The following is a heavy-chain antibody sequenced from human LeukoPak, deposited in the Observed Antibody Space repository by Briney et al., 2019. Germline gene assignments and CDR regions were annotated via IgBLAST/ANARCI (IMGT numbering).Heavy chain of an antibody. D-gene: IGHD3-16*02. CDR1: GGSISSGDYY. Sequence: PSETLSLTCTVSGGSISSGDYYWSWIRQPPGKGLEWIGYIYYSGSTYYNPSLKSRVTISVDTSKNQFSLKLSSVTAADTAVYYCASYDYVWGSYRAFDIWGQGTMVTVSS. CDR2: IYYSGST. J-gene: IGHJ3*02. V-gene: IGHV4-30-4*01. CDR3: ASYDYVWGSYRAFDI.